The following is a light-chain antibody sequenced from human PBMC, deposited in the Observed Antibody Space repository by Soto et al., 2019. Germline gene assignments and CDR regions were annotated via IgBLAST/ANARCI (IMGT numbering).Light chain of an antibody. CDR3: QQYGSSPLS. J-gene: IGKJ4*01. V-gene: IGKV3-20*01. CDR1: QSVRYTS. Sequence: EIVLTQSPGTLSLSPGERATLSCRASQSVRYTSLAWYQQKPGQPPRLLIHDAFSRATGIPDRFSGSGSGTDFTLSISSLEPEDFAVYYCQQYGSSPLSFGGGTKVDIK. CDR2: DAF.